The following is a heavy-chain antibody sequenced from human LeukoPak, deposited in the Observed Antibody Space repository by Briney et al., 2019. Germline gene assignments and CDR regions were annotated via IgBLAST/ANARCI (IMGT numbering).Heavy chain of an antibody. D-gene: IGHD5-18*01. V-gene: IGHV3-30*18. CDR2: ISYDGSNK. CDR1: GFSFSSYW. Sequence: PGGSLRLSCAASGFSFSSYWMNWVRQAPGKGLEWVAVISYDGSNKYYADSVKGRFTISRDNPKNTLYLQMNSLRAEDTAVYYCAKGSGYSYTILFDYWGQGTLVTVSS. J-gene: IGHJ4*02. CDR3: AKGSGYSYTILFDY.